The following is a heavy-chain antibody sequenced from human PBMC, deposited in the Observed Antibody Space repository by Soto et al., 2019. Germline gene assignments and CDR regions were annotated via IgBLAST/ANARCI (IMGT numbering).Heavy chain of an antibody. CDR3: AREGGGYCSGGSCQVAY. CDR1: GGSISSSSYY. J-gene: IGHJ4*02. V-gene: IGHV4-39*02. CDR2: IYYRGNT. D-gene: IGHD2-15*01. Sequence: SETLSLTCTVSGGSISSSSYYWGWIRQPPGKGLEWIGSIYYRGNTYYNPSLKSRVTISVDTSKNQFSLKLSSVTAADTAVYYCAREGGGYCSGGSCQVAYWGQGTLVPVSP.